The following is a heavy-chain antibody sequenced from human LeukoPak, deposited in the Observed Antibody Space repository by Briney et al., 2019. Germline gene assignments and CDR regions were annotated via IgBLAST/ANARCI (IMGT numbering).Heavy chain of an antibody. J-gene: IGHJ4*02. V-gene: IGHV3-30*18. D-gene: IGHD3-16*02. CDR1: GFTFISYG. CDR2: ISYDGSNK. CDR3: AKDSRIMITFGGVIAIDY. Sequence: PGGSLRLSCAASGFTFISYGMHWVRQAPGKGLEWVAVISYDGSNKYYADSVKGGFTISRDNSKNTLYLQINSLRAEDTAVYYCAKDSRIMITFGGVIAIDYWGQGTLVTVSS.